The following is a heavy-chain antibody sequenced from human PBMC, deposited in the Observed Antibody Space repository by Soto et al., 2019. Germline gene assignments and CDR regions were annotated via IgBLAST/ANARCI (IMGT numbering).Heavy chain of an antibody. V-gene: IGHV3-23*01. CDR2: ITGSGGST. J-gene: IGHJ4*02. Sequence: EVQLLESGGGLVQPGGSLRLSCAASGFTFSSYAMNWVRQAPGKGLEWVSAITGSGGSTYYADSVKGRFTISRDNSNNTRFRQMNTVRAEDTTVYYCATDVIRMFQGVMIDKLHYWGQGALVTVS. CDR3: ATDVIRMFQGVMIDKLHY. CDR1: GFTFSSYA. D-gene: IGHD3-10*01.